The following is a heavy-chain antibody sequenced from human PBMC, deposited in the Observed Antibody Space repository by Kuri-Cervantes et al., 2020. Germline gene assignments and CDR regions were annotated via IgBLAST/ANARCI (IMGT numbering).Heavy chain of an antibody. CDR1: GFTFSNAW. J-gene: IGHJ6*02. CDR2: IKSKTDGGTT. Sequence: GGSLRLSCAASGFTFSNAWMSWVRQAPGKGLEWVGRIKSKTDGGTTDYAAPVKGRFTISRDDSKNTLYLQMNSLRAEDTAVYYCARDISGEYQWLVHPFFSYYYYYGMDVWGQGTTVTVSS. CDR3: ARDISGEYQWLVHPFFSYYYYYGMDV. D-gene: IGHD6-19*01. V-gene: IGHV3-15*01.